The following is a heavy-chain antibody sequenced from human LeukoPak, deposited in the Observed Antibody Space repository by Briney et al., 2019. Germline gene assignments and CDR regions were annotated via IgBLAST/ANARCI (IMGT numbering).Heavy chain of an antibody. J-gene: IGHJ4*02. V-gene: IGHV3-7*01. Sequence: GGSLRLSCVASGFTFTRYWMTWVRQAPGTGPELVANIKEDGSEKYYVDSVKGRFTISRDNAKNSLYLQMNSLRAEDTALYYCVYGGSYYVAGGQGTLVTVSS. CDR3: VYGGSYYVA. D-gene: IGHD1-26*01. CDR1: GFTFTRYW. CDR2: IKEDGSEK.